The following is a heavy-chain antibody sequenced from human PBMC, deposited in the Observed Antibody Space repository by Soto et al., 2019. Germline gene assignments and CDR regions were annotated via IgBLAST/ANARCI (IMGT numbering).Heavy chain of an antibody. CDR2: IYSGGST. V-gene: IGHV3-66*01. CDR1: GFTVSSNY. Sequence: EVQLVESGGGLVQPGGSLRLSCAASGFTVSSNYMSWVRQAPGKGLEWVSVIYSGGSTYYADSVKGRFTISRDNSKNTLYLQMNSLRAEDTAVYYCARSPAGYCSGGSCRYVDYWGQGTLVTVSS. J-gene: IGHJ4*02. CDR3: ARSPAGYCSGGSCRYVDY. D-gene: IGHD2-15*01.